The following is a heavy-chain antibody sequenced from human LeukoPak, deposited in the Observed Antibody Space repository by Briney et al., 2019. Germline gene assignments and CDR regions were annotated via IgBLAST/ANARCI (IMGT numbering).Heavy chain of an antibody. V-gene: IGHV3-11*01. Sequence: PGGSLRLSCAASGFTFSDYYMSWIRQAPGKGLEWVSYISSSGGTIYYADSVKGRFTISRDNAKNSLYLQMNSLRAEDTAVYYCARMSDYGSGSYYDYWGQGTLVTVSS. D-gene: IGHD3-10*01. CDR1: GFTFSDYY. CDR3: ARMSDYGSGSYYDY. CDR2: ISSSGGTI. J-gene: IGHJ4*02.